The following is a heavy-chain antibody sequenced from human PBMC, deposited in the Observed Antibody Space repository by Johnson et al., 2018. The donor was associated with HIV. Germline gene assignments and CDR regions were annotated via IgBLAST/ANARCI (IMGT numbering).Heavy chain of an antibody. J-gene: IGHJ3*02. CDR3: AREKPRLVQGVLDAFDI. V-gene: IGHV3-11*01. Sequence: QVQLVESGGGVVQPGRSLRLSCAASGFTFDDYGMSWVRQAPGKGLEWVSYISGSGGTIYYADSVKGRFTISRDNAKKSLFLLMNSLRAEDTAVYYCAREKPRLVQGVLDAFDIWGQGTMVTVSS. D-gene: IGHD3-10*01. CDR2: ISGSGGTI. CDR1: GFTFDDYG.